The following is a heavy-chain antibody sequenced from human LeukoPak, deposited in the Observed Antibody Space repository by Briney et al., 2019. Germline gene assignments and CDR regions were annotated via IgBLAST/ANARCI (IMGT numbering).Heavy chain of an antibody. J-gene: IGHJ4*02. V-gene: IGHV3-23*01. CDR1: GFTFSSYA. CDR3: AKDHPAGTAFDY. Sequence: GGSVRLSCAASGFTFSSYAMSWVRQAPGKGLEWVSAISGSGGSTYYADSVKGRFTLSRDNSKNTLYLQMNSLRAEDTAVYYCAKDHPAGTAFDYWGQGTLVTVSS. CDR2: ISGSGGST. D-gene: IGHD6-13*01.